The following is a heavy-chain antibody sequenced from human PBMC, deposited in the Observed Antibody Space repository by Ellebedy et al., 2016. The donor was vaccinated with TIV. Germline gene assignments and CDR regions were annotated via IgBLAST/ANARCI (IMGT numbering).Heavy chain of an antibody. CDR1: GYTFTSYA. Sequence: ASVKVSCKASGYTFTSYAMHWARQAPGQRLEWMGWINAGNGNTKYSQKFQGRVTITRDTSASTAYMELSSLRSEDTAVYYCARDNRIQLWLGWFDPWGQGTLVTVSS. D-gene: IGHD5-18*01. V-gene: IGHV1-3*01. CDR2: INAGNGNT. CDR3: ARDNRIQLWLGWFDP. J-gene: IGHJ5*02.